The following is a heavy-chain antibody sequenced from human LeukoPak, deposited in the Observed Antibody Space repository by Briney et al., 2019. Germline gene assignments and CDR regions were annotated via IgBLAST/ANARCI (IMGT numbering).Heavy chain of an antibody. J-gene: IGHJ4*02. Sequence: SETLSLTCTVSGGSISNNYWTWIRQPPGQGLEYIGYIYYTGGTNYNPSLKSRVTISVDTSKNQFSLKLSSVTAADTAVYFCAKYGGSGWVIDYWGQGTLVTVSS. D-gene: IGHD6-19*01. CDR1: GGSISNNY. V-gene: IGHV4-59*08. CDR2: IYYTGGT. CDR3: AKYGGSGWVIDY.